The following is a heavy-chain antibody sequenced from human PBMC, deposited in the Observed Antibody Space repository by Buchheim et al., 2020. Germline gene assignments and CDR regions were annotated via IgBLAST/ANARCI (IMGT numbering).Heavy chain of an antibody. CDR2: ITYDGSNK. J-gene: IGHJ6*03. CDR1: GFTFSSYG. Sequence: QVQLVESGGGVVQPGRSLRLSCAASGFTFSSYGMHWVRQAPGKGLEWVAVITYDGSNKYYADSVKGRFTISRDNSKNTLYLKMNSLRAEDTSVYFCLRYCSSTSCLNYYYYMDVWGKGTT. D-gene: IGHD2-2*01. V-gene: IGHV3-30*03. CDR3: LRYCSSTSCLNYYYYMDV.